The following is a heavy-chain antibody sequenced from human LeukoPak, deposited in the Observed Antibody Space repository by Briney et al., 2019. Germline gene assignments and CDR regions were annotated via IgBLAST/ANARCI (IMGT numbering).Heavy chain of an antibody. CDR3: ARAAIGDYSYYYYMDV. Sequence: PSETLSLTCAVSGVSISSSNWWSWVRQPPGKGLEWIGQIFHSGSTNYNPSLKSRVTISVDKSKNQFSLKLSSVTAADTAVYYCARAAIGDYSYYYYMDVWGIGTTVTVSS. CDR1: GVSISSSNW. J-gene: IGHJ6*03. D-gene: IGHD4-17*01. CDR2: IFHSGST. V-gene: IGHV4-4*02.